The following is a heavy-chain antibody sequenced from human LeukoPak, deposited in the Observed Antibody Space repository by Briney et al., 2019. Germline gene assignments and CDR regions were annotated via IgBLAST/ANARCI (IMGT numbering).Heavy chain of an antibody. CDR3: SRVACSSTTCYLAY. D-gene: IGHD2-2*01. V-gene: IGHV3-11*06. J-gene: IGHJ4*02. CDR2: ISSSSSYT. CDR1: GFTFSDYY. Sequence: PGGSLRLSCAASGFTFSDYYMSWIRQAPGKGLEWVSYISSSSSYTNYADSVKGRFTTSRDNAENSLSLQMNSLRAEDTAVYYCSRVACSSTTCYLAYWGQGTLVTVSS.